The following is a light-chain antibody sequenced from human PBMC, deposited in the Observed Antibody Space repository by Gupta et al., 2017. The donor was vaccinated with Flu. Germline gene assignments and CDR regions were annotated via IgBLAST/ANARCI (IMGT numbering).Light chain of an antibody. V-gene: IGKV1-5*03. CDR3: QQDCGAPWT. J-gene: IGKJ1*01. CDR1: QSVDIW. Sequence: DIQMTQSPFTLSASVGDRVTITCRASQSVDIWLAWFQKKPGKAPKPLIYKASRVESGVPSRFSGSGAGTEFSLTISRRQPDDFATYYCQQDCGAPWTFGQGTKVEIK. CDR2: KAS.